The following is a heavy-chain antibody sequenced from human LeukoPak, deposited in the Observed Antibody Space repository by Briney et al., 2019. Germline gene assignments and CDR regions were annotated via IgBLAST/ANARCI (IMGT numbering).Heavy chain of an antibody. Sequence: PGGSLTLTCTASGFTFSTYDMTWVRQAPGKGLEWVSAISASGGSTYYADSVEGRFTISRDNSKNTLYLQMNSLRVEATALYYFASTSICWSQVYWGKGALGTVSS. CDR1: GFTFSTYD. D-gene: IGHD3-3*02. J-gene: IGHJ4*02. CDR3: ASTSICWSQVY. CDR2: ISASGGST. V-gene: IGHV3-23*01.